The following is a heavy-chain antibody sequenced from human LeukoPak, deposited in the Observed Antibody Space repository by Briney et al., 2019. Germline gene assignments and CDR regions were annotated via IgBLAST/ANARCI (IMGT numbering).Heavy chain of an antibody. J-gene: IGHJ4*02. Sequence: TTSETLSLTCTVSGGSISSYYWSWIRQPPGKGLEWIGYIYYSGSTNYNPSLKSRVTISVDTSKNQFSLKLSSVTAADTAVYYRARSMVRGVIRYDYWGQGTLVTVSS. V-gene: IGHV4-59*01. D-gene: IGHD3-10*01. CDR1: GGSISSYY. CDR2: IYYSGST. CDR3: ARSMVRGVIRYDY.